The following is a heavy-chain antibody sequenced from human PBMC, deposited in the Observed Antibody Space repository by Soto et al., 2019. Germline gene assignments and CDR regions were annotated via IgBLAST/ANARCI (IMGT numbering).Heavy chain of an antibody. J-gene: IGHJ6*02. CDR2: IYYSGNT. CDR3: ASSSLYGMDV. CDR1: GGSISSGYYY. Sequence: PSETLSLTCSVSGGSISSGYYYWTWIRPPPGKGLEWIGNIYYSGNTYYNLSLKSRLIISIDTSKNHFSRKVGSVTAADTAVYYCASSSLYGMDVCGQGTTVTVSS. V-gene: IGHV4-30-4*01.